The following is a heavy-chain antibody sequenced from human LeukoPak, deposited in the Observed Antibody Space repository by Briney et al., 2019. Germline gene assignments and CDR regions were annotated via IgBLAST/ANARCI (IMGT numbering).Heavy chain of an antibody. V-gene: IGHV1-3*01. CDR2: INAGNGNT. D-gene: IGHD3-9*01. J-gene: IGHJ3*02. Sequence: ASVKVSCKASGYTFTSYAMHWVRQAPGQRLEWMRWINAGNGNTKYSQKFQGRVTITRDTSASTAYMELSSLRSEDTAVYYCAAGILTGSDAFDIWGQGTMVTVSS. CDR3: AAGILTGSDAFDI. CDR1: GYTFTSYA.